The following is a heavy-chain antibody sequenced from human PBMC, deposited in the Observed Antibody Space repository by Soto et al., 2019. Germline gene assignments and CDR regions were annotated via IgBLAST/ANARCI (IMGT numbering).Heavy chain of an antibody. D-gene: IGHD1-26*01. V-gene: IGHV3-53*01. J-gene: IGHJ4*02. CDR2: ASDIERT. CDR1: GFSVSSNY. Sequence: EVRLVESGGGLIQPGGSLRLSCEVSGFSVSSNYMSWVRQAPGKGLEWVSVASDIERTYYADSVKGRFTYSRDISKRTVYRQMNSLRAEDTAVYYWARPHSAAFAWAADSWGQGTLVIVSS. CDR3: ARPHSAAFAWAADS.